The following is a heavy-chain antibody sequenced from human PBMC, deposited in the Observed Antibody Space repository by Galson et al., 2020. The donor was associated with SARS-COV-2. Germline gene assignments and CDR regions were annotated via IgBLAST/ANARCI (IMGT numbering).Heavy chain of an antibody. J-gene: IGHJ4*02. CDR2: TYYRSKLYN. V-gene: IGHV6-1*01. CDR3: AREYSSSINPAGKFDY. Sequence: SQTLSLTCAISGDSVSSNSAAWNWIRQSPSRGLEWLGRTYYRSKLYNDYAVSVKSRITINPDTSKNQFSLQLNSVTPEDTAVYYCAREYSSSINPAGKFDYWSQGTLVTVTS. D-gene: IGHD6-13*01. CDR1: GDSVSSNSAA.